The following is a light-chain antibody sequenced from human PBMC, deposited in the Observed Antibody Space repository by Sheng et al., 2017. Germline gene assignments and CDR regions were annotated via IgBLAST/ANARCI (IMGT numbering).Light chain of an antibody. J-gene: IGKJ2*03. Sequence: DIQMSQSPSSLSASVGDRVTITCRASQSIDTYLNWYQQKPGKAPKVLIYAASSLQSGVPSRFSGSGSGTDFTLTISSLQPEDFATYYCQQFYSTPPYSLVHGTERWRSN. V-gene: IGKV1-39*01. CDR1: QSIDTY. CDR2: AAS. CDR3: QQFYSTPPYS.